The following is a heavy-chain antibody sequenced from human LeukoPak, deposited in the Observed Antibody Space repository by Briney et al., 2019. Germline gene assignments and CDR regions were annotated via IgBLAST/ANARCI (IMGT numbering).Heavy chain of an antibody. CDR2: ISGSGGST. CDR3: AKDRGCGGDCRIDAFDI. D-gene: IGHD2-21*02. Sequence: GGSLRLSCAASGFTFSSYAMSWVRQAPGKGLEWVSAISGSGGSTYYADSVKGRFTISRDNSKNTLYLQMNSLGAEDTAVYYCAKDRGCGGDCRIDAFDIWGQGTMVTVSS. J-gene: IGHJ3*02. CDR1: GFTFSSYA. V-gene: IGHV3-23*01.